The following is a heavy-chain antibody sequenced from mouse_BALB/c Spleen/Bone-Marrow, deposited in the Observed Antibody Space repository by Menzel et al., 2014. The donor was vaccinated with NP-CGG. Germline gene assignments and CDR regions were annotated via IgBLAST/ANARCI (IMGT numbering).Heavy chain of an antibody. Sequence: VQLVESGPGLVAPSQSLSITCTVSGFSLSRYSVHWIRQPPGKGLEWLGMIWGGGSTDYNSALRSRLSIINDNSRSQVFLKMSSLQTDDTAVYYCARRELHAMDYWGQGTSVTVSS. CDR3: ARRELHAMDY. V-gene: IGHV2-6-4*01. CDR1: GFSLSRYS. CDR2: IWGGGST. J-gene: IGHJ4*01.